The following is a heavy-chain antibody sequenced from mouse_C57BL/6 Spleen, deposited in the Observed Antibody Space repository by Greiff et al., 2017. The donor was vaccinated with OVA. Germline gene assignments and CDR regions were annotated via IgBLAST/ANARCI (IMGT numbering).Heavy chain of an antibody. V-gene: IGHV1-76*01. CDR2: IYPGSGNT. J-gene: IGHJ2*01. D-gene: IGHD3-3*01. CDR1: GYTFTDYY. Sequence: QVQLQQSGAELVRPGASVKLSCKASGYTFTDYYINWVKQRPGQGLEWIARIYPGSGNTYYNEKFKGKATLTAEKSSSTAYMQLSSLTSEDSAVYFCARGDRGDYWGQGTTLTVSS. CDR3: ARGDRGDY.